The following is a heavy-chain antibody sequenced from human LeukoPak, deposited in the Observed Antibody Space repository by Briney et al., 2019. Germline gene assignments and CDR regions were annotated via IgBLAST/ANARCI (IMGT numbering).Heavy chain of an antibody. CDR1: GFTFSSYE. CDR2: ISSSGSTI. J-gene: IGHJ4*02. CDR3: ARVDDSSGYLIDY. Sequence: PGGSLRLSCAASGFTFSSYEMNWVRQAPGKGLEWVSYISSSGSTIYYADSVKGRFTISRDNAKNSLYLQMNSLRAEDTAVYYCARVDDSSGYLIDYWGQGTLVTVSS. V-gene: IGHV3-48*03. D-gene: IGHD3-22*01.